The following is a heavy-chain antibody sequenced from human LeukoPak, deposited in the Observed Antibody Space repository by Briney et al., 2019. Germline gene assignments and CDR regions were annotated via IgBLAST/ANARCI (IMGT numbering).Heavy chain of an antibody. CDR2: ISLAGQT. CDR3: SRESGPFCPFGY. V-gene: IGHV4/OR15-8*02. CDR1: GGSISGINW. D-gene: IGHD1-26*01. J-gene: IGHJ4*02. Sequence: SETLSLTCGVSGGSISGINWWSLVRQPPGQGLEWIGEISLAGQTNYNPSLNGRVTMSLDKSSNQLSLHLTSVTAADTATYYCSRESGPFCPFGYWGQGTLVIVSS.